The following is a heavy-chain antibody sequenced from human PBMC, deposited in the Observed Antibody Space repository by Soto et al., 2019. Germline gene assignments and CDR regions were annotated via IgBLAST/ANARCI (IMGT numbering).Heavy chain of an antibody. D-gene: IGHD5-12*01. CDR1: GDSISKYY. J-gene: IGHJ4*02. CDR2: IYYSGST. V-gene: IGHV4-59*01. CDR3: AKANSGYGSFDH. Sequence: SETLSLTCTVSGDSISKYYCSWIRQSPGKGLEWIGYIYYSGSTNYSPSLKSRVTISIDKSKNQFSLKLTSVTAADTAVYYCAKANSGYGSFDHWGQGMLVTVSS.